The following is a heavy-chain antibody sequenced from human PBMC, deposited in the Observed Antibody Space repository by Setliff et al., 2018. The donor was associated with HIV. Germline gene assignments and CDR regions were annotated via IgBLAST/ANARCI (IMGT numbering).Heavy chain of an antibody. J-gene: IGHJ4*02. Sequence: SETLSLTCTVSGGSISSHYWSWVRQAPGKELEWIGYISHSGSTYYNPSLKSRVTISVDTSKNQFSLKLSSVTAADTAVYYCARQDSYSYGYNYFDYWGQGTLVTVSS. CDR1: GGSISSHY. D-gene: IGHD5-18*01. CDR3: ARQDSYSYGYNYFDY. CDR2: ISHSGST. V-gene: IGHV4-59*08.